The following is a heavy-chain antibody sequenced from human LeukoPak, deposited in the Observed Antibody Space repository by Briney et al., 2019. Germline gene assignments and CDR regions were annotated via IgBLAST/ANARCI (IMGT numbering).Heavy chain of an antibody. Sequence: GGALRLSCAASGFTFSDSAMHWVRQASGKGLEWVGRIRNKAKSYATAYAESVKGRFTISRDDSKNTAYLQMNSLKTEDTAVYYCTHYYDSSGYYGAFDIWGQGTMVTVSS. CDR2: IRNKAKSYAT. D-gene: IGHD3-22*01. J-gene: IGHJ3*02. V-gene: IGHV3-73*01. CDR3: THYYDSSGYYGAFDI. CDR1: GFTFSDSA.